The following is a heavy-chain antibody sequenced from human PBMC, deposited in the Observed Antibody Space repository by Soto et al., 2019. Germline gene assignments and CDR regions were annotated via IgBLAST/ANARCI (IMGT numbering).Heavy chain of an antibody. V-gene: IGHV3-23*01. Sequence: EVQLLESGVGLVQHGGSLRLSCAASGFAFSHYAMNWVRQAPGKELEWVSSIRGSAGTTYYADSVKGRFTISRDNSKNTLFLQMNSLRAEDTAVYYCAEDRDYFDYWGQGTVVTVSS. J-gene: IGHJ4*02. CDR2: IRGSAGTT. CDR1: GFAFSHYA. CDR3: AEDRDYFDY.